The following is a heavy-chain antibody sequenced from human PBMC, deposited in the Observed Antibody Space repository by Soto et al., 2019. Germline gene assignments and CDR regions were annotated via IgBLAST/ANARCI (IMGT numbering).Heavy chain of an antibody. J-gene: IGHJ4*02. Sequence: QVQLVQSGAEVKKPGSSVKVSCKASGGSFSGQRVCWVRQAPGQRLEWMGGIIPIFRTTNYARKFQGRLTITADGSTNTASMELTSLTSEDTAIYYCANEPNWGQGTLVTVSS. CDR2: IIPIFRTT. CDR1: GGSFSGQR. CDR3: ANEPN. V-gene: IGHV1-69*01.